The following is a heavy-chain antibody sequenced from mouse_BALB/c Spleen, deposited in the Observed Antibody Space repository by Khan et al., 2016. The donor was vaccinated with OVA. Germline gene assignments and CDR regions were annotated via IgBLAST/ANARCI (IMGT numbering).Heavy chain of an antibody. Sequence: QVQLQQSGPDLVKPGALVKISCKASGYTFTSYDINWVKQRPGQGLEWIGWIYPGDGTTKYNENFKGKATLTADISSSTAYMHLSSLTSEISAVYFCAREGLRVVAMDYWGQGTSVTVSS. D-gene: IGHD2-4*01. CDR1: GYTFTSYD. J-gene: IGHJ4*01. CDR2: IYPGDGTT. V-gene: IGHV1S56*01. CDR3: AREGLRVVAMDY.